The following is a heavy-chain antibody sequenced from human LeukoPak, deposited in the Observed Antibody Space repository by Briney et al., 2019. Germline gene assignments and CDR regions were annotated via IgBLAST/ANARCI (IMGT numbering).Heavy chain of an antibody. Sequence: PGRSLRLSCAASGFTFSSYAMHWVRQAPGKGLEWVAVISYDGSNKYYADSVKGRFTISRDNSKNTLYLQMNSLRAEDTAVYYCARDRGIAVAGGEFDYWGQGTLVTVSS. CDR1: GFTFSSYA. V-gene: IGHV3-30-3*01. CDR3: ARDRGIAVAGGEFDY. J-gene: IGHJ4*02. CDR2: ISYDGSNK. D-gene: IGHD6-19*01.